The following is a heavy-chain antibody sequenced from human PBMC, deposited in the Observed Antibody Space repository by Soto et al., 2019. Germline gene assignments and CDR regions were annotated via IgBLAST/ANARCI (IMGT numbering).Heavy chain of an antibody. D-gene: IGHD6-13*01. CDR2: INPSGGST. Sequence: ASVKVSCKSSEYTFTDYYIHWVRQAPGQGLEWMGLINPSGGSTSYAQKFQGRVTMTRDTSTSTVYMELSSLRSEDTAVYYCETAAYSTSWYDFWGQGTLVTVSS. CDR3: ETAAYSTSWYDF. V-gene: IGHV1-46*01. J-gene: IGHJ5*01. CDR1: EYTFTDYY.